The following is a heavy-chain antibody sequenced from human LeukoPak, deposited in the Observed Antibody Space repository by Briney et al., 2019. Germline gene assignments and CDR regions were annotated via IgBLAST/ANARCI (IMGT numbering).Heavy chain of an antibody. D-gene: IGHD6-6*01. CDR3: ASDSSSTVSSSDY. Sequence: ASVKVSCKASGGTFSSYAISWVRQAPGQGLEWMGGIIPIFGTANYAQKFQGRVTITADESTSTAYVELSSLRSEDTAVYYCASDSSSTVSSSDYWGQGTLVTVSS. CDR2: IIPIFGTA. J-gene: IGHJ4*02. V-gene: IGHV1-69*13. CDR1: GGTFSSYA.